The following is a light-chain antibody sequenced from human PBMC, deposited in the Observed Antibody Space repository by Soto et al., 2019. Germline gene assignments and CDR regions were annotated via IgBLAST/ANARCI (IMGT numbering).Light chain of an antibody. CDR3: CSYAGSSTSYV. Sequence: QSALIQPASVSGSPGQSITISCTGTSSDVGSYNLVSWYQQHPGKAPKLMIYEVSKRPSGVSNRFSGSKSGNTASLTISGLQAEDEADYYCCSYAGSSTSYVFGTGTKLTVL. V-gene: IGLV2-23*02. CDR2: EVS. J-gene: IGLJ1*01. CDR1: SSDVGSYNL.